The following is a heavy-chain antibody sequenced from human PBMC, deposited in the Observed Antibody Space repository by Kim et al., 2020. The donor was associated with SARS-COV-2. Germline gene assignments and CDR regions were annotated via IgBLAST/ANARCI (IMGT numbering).Heavy chain of an antibody. D-gene: IGHD2-21*01. Sequence: YAQKFQGRVTVTRDTSINTLYMELNRLTSDDTAVYYCAREVQHSNSYDCWGQGTLVTVSS. J-gene: IGHJ5*01. V-gene: IGHV1-2*02. CDR3: AREVQHSNSYDC.